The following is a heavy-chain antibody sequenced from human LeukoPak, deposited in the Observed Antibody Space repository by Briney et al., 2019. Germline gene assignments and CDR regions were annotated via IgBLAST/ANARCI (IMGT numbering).Heavy chain of an antibody. D-gene: IGHD1-26*01. CDR1: GYTFTSYY. V-gene: IGHV1-46*01. CDR3: ARGEWEDDAFDI. Sequence: ASVKVSCKASGYTFTSYYMHWVRQAPGQGLEWMGTINPSGGSTSYAQKFQGRVTMTRDMSTSTVYMELSSLRSEDTAVYYCARGEWEDDAFDIWGQGTMVTVSS. J-gene: IGHJ3*02. CDR2: INPSGGST.